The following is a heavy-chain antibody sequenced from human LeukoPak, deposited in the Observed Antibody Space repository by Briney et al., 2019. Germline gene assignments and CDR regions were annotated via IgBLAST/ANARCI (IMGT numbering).Heavy chain of an antibody. J-gene: IGHJ6*03. Sequence: GGSLRLSCAASGFTFGSYAMSWVRQAPGKGLEWVSAISGSGGSTYYADSVKGRFTISRDNSKNTLYLQMNSLRAEDTAVYYCAKFRHAIGSYYYYYMDVWGKGTTVTVSS. D-gene: IGHD2-8*01. CDR1: GFTFGSYA. CDR2: ISGSGGST. V-gene: IGHV3-23*01. CDR3: AKFRHAIGSYYYYYMDV.